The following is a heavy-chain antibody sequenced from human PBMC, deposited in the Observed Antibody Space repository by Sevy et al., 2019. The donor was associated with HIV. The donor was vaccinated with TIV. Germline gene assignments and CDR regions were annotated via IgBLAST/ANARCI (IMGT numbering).Heavy chain of an antibody. J-gene: IGHJ6*02. CDR1: GFTFSSYS. CDR3: AREATLYGMDV. V-gene: IGHV3-48*01. CDR2: ISSSSSTI. Sequence: GESLKISCAASGFTFSSYSMNWVRQAPGKGLEWVSYISSSSSTIYYADSVKGRFTISRDNAKNSLYLQMNSLRAEDTAVYYCAREATLYGMDVWGQGTTVTVSS.